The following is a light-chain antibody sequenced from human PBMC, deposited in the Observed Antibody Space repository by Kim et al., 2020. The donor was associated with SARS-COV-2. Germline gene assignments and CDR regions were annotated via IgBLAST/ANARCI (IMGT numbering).Light chain of an antibody. J-gene: IGKJ1*01. CDR2: AAS. V-gene: IGKV1-27*01. Sequence: ESVGEGVTITCRASQGISKYLAGYQQKPGKVPKLLIYAASTLQSGVPSRFSGSGSGTDFTLTISSLQPEDVATYYCQKYNSAPRTFGQGTKVDIK. CDR1: QGISKY. CDR3: QKYNSAPRT.